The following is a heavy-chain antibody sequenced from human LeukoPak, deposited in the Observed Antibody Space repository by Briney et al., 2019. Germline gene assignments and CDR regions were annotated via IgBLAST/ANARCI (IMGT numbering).Heavy chain of an antibody. J-gene: IGHJ5*02. V-gene: IGHV3-74*01. CDR3: VKDRRNPYRPEGPFDP. CDR1: GFTFSSYW. CDR2: INSDGSIT. Sequence: PGGSLRLSCAASGFTFSSYWMHWVRQAPGKGLVWVSRINSDGSITSYADSVKGRFTISRDNVMNSLYLQMNSLRPEDTALYYCVKDRRNPYRPEGPFDPWGQGTLVTVSS. D-gene: IGHD1-14*01.